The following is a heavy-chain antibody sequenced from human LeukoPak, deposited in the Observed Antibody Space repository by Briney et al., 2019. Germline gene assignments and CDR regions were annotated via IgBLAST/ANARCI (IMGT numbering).Heavy chain of an antibody. Sequence: PSETLSLTCAVYGGSFSGYYWSWIRQPPGKGLEWIGEINHSGSTNYNPSLKSRVTIPVDTSKNQFSLKLSSVTAADTAVYYCALFGGVIAGVDYWGQGTLVTVSS. CDR3: ALFGGVIAGVDY. CDR1: GGSFSGYY. V-gene: IGHV4-34*01. J-gene: IGHJ4*02. D-gene: IGHD3-16*02. CDR2: INHSGST.